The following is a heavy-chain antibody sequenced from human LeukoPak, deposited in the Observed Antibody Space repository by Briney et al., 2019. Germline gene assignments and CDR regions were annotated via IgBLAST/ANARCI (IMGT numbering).Heavy chain of an antibody. J-gene: IGHJ4*02. Sequence: GASVNVSCKASGYTFTSYAMNWVRQAPGQGLEWMGWINTNTGNPTYAQGFTGRFVFSLDTSVSTAYLQISSLKAEDTAVYYCARDAYYDSSGYYRPIQFDYWGQGTLVTVSS. V-gene: IGHV7-4-1*02. CDR1: GYTFTSYA. D-gene: IGHD3-22*01. CDR2: INTNTGNP. CDR3: ARDAYYDSSGYYRPIQFDY.